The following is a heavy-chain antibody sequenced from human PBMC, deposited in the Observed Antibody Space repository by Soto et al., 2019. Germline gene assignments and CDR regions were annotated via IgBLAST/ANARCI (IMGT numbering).Heavy chain of an antibody. V-gene: IGHV4-31*03. D-gene: IGHD5-12*01. Sequence: PSETLSLTCTVSGGSISSGGYYWSWICQHPGKGLEWIGYIYYSGSTYYNPSLKSRVTISVDTSKNQFSLKLSSVTAADTAVYYCARERVATPHFDYWGQGTLVTVSS. CDR1: GGSISSGGYY. CDR2: IYYSGST. CDR3: ARERVATPHFDY. J-gene: IGHJ4*02.